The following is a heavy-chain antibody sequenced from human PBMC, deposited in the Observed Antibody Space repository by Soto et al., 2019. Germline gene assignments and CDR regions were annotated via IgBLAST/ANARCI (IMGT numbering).Heavy chain of an antibody. D-gene: IGHD3-22*01. CDR1: GYTFTSYY. V-gene: IGHV1-46*01. J-gene: IGHJ5*02. Sequence: ASVKVSCKASGYTFTSYYMHWVRQAPGQGLEWMGIINASNGSTNYAQKIQGRVTMTTDTSTSTVYMELRSLRSEDTALYYFAASNSYDYDSLGYKWLDPWGQGTLVTVSS. CDR3: AASNSYDYDSLGYKWLDP. CDR2: INASNGST.